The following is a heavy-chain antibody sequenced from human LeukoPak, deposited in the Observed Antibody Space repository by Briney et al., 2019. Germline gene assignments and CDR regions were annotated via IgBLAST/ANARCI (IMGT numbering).Heavy chain of an antibody. CDR1: GGSISSSSYY. Sequence: SETLSLTCTVPGGSISSSSYYWGWIRQPPGKGLEWIGSIYYSGSTNYNPSLKSRVTISVDTSKNQFSLKLSSVTAADTAVYYCARVEWDDYVWAGYRSWFAYWGQGTLVTVSS. J-gene: IGHJ4*02. V-gene: IGHV4-39*07. CDR3: ARVEWDDYVWAGYRSWFAY. D-gene: IGHD3-16*02. CDR2: IYYSGST.